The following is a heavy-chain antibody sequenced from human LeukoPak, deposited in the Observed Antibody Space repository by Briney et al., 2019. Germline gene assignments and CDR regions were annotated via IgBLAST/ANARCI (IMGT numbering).Heavy chain of an antibody. V-gene: IGHV4-59*01. CDR2: IYGSGST. CDR1: GGSISSYY. J-gene: IGHJ5*02. D-gene: IGHD1-1*01. CDR3: AREGTSGTHLNWFDP. Sequence: SGTLPLTCTVSGGSISSYYWSWIRQPPGKGLEWIGHIYGSGSTNYNPSLKSRVTLSVDTSKNQFSLKLSSVTAADTAVYYCAREGTSGTHLNWFDPWGQGTLVTVSS.